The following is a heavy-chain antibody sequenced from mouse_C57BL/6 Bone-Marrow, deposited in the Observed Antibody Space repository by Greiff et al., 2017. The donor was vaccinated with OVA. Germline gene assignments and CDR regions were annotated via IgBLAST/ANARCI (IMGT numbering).Heavy chain of an antibody. CDR1: GYTFTSYW. Sequence: QVQLQQPGAELVKPGASVKMSCKASGYTFTSYWITWVKQRPGQGLEWIGDIYPGSGSTNYNEKFKSKATLTVDTSSSTAYMQLSSLPSEDSAVYYCARSITTPYYFDYWGQGTTLTVSS. J-gene: IGHJ2*01. D-gene: IGHD1-1*01. CDR3: ARSITTPYYFDY. CDR2: IYPGSGST. V-gene: IGHV1-55*01.